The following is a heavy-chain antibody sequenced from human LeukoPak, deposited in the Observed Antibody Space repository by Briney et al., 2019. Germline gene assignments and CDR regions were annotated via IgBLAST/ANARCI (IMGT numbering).Heavy chain of an antibody. J-gene: IGHJ3*02. CDR2: ISSGSSTI. D-gene: IGHD3-10*01. CDR3: ASAGNELLWFGELLSGAFDI. CDR1: GFTFSSYS. Sequence: PGGSLRLSCAASGFTFSSYSMNWVRQAPGKGLEWVSYISSGSSTIYYADSVKGRFTISRDNAKNSLYLQMNSLRAEDTAVYYCASAGNELLWFGELLSGAFDIWGQGTMVTVSS. V-gene: IGHV3-48*01.